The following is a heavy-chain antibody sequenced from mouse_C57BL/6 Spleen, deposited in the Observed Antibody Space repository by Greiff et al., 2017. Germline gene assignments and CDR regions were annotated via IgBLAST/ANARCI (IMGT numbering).Heavy chain of an antibody. CDR1: GYSFTGYY. CDR3: GRDYYGSSPLAY. D-gene: IGHD1-1*01. V-gene: IGHV1-42*01. J-gene: IGHJ3*01. CDR2: INPSTGGT. Sequence: EVQLQQSGPELVKPGASVKISCKASGYSFTGYYMNWVKQSPEKSLEWIGEINPSTGGTTYNQKFKAKATLTVDKSSSTAYMQLKSLTSEDSAVYYCGRDYYGSSPLAYWGQGTLVTVSA.